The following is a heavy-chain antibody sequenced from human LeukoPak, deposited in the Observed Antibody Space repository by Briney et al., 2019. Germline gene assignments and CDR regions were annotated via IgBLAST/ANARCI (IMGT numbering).Heavy chain of an antibody. D-gene: IGHD6-6*01. CDR1: GYTLTELS. CDR3: ASGGYSSSGDY. Sequence: ASVKVSCKVSGYTLTELSMHWVRQAPGKGLEWMGGFDPEDGETIYAQKFQGRVTMTRDTSTSTVYMELSSLRSEDTAVYYCASGGYSSSGDYWGQGTLVTVSS. V-gene: IGHV1-24*01. CDR2: FDPEDGET. J-gene: IGHJ4*02.